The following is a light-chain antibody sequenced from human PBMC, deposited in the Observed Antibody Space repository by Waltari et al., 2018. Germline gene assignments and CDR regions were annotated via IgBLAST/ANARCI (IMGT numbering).Light chain of an antibody. V-gene: IGLV2-23*02. CDR3: SSYAGHRSSPYVV. CDR1: SDDIGVHKL. CDR2: EVI. J-gene: IGLJ2*01. Sequence: QSALTQPASVSGSPGQSITISCTGTSDDIGVHKLVSWYQQDPGKAPKLLIYEVIKRPSGVSVRFSGSKSGNTASLTISGLQPEDESVYYCSSYAGHRSSPYVVFGGGTRLTVL.